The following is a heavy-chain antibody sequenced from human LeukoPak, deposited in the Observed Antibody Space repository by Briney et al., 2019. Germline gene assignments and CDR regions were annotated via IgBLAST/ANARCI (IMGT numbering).Heavy chain of an antibody. CDR2: IYYSGST. J-gene: IGHJ4*02. D-gene: IGHD3-3*01. Sequence: SETLSLTCTVSGGSVSSGDYYWSWIRQPPGKGLEGIGYIYYSGSTYYNPSLKSRVTISVDTSKNQFSLKLSSVTAADTAVYYCARQYYDFWSGYSQPEYYFDYWGQGTLVTVSS. V-gene: IGHV4-30-4*01. CDR1: GGSVSSGDYY. CDR3: ARQYYDFWSGYSQPEYYFDY.